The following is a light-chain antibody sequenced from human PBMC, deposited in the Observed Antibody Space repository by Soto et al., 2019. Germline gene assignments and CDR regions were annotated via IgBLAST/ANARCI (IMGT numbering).Light chain of an antibody. CDR1: SSDVGGYNY. V-gene: IGLV2-14*01. CDR3: SSYTSSSTLEV. J-gene: IGLJ1*01. CDR2: DVS. Sequence: QSVLTQPASVSGSPGQSITISCTGTSSDVGGYNYVSWYQQHPGKAPKLMIHDVSNRPSGVSNRSSGSKSGNTVSLTISGLQAEDEADYYCSSYTSSSTLEVFGTGTKVTVL.